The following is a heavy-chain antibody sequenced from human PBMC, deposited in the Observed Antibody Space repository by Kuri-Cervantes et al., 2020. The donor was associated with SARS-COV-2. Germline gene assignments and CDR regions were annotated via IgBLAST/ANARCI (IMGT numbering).Heavy chain of an antibody. CDR1: GLTFRNYS. V-gene: IGHV3-48*02. J-gene: IGHJ4*02. CDR2: ISGSSRTT. Sequence: GESLKISCGASGLTFRNYSLNWVRQAPGKGLEWVSYISGSSRTTFYAESVKGRFTISRDNAKNSLYLQMNSLRDEDTAVYYCARLDYLDWGQGTLVTVSS. D-gene: IGHD3-16*01. CDR3: ARLDYLD.